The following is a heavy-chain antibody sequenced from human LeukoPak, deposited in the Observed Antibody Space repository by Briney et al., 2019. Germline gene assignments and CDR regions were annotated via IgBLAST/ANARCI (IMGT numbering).Heavy chain of an antibody. V-gene: IGHV3-30*04. Sequence: PGGSLRLSCAASGFTFSSYAMHWVRQAPGKGLEWVAVISYDGSNKYYADSVKGRFTISRDNSKNTLYLQMNSLRAEDTAVYYCARLHAFDIWGQGTMVTVSS. CDR3: ARLHAFDI. CDR1: GFTFSSYA. J-gene: IGHJ3*02. CDR2: ISYDGSNK.